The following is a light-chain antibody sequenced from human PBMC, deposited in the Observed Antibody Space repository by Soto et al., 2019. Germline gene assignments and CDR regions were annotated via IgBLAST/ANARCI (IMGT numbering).Light chain of an antibody. CDR3: QQYKTYSGT. CDR2: KAS. V-gene: IGKV1-5*03. Sequence: DIQMTQSPSTLSASVGDRVTITCRASQSISSWLAWYQQKPGKAPKLLIHKASILRSGVPSRFSGSGSGTEFTLTISSLQPDDFATYYCQQYKTYSGTFGQGTKVEIK. J-gene: IGKJ1*01. CDR1: QSISSW.